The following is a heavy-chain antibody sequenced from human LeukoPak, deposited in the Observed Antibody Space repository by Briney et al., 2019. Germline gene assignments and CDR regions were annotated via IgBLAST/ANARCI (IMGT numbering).Heavy chain of an antibody. J-gene: IGHJ3*02. CDR2: INPNSGGT. V-gene: IGHV1-2*02. CDR1: GYTFTGYY. D-gene: IGHD1-26*01. CDR3: ARDREWELKDDAFDI. Sequence: ASVKVSCKASGYTFTGYYMHWVRQAPGQGLEWMGWINPNSGGTNYAQKFQGRVTMTRDTSISTAYMELSRLRSDDTAVYYCARDREWELKDDAFDIWGQGTMVTVSS.